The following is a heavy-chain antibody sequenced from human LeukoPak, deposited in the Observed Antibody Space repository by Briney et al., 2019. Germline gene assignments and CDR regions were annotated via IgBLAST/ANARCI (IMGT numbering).Heavy chain of an antibody. CDR2: IKTKTDAETP. CDR1: GFTFSNAW. CDR3: TEMHRYNY. Sequence: GGSLRLSCAAPGFTFSNAWMNWVRQAPGKGLEWVGRIKTKTDAETPDYAAPVKGRFTIPRDDSKNTLYLQMDSLKTEDTAVYYWTEMHRYNYWGQGTLVTVSS. V-gene: IGHV3-15*01. J-gene: IGHJ4*02. D-gene: IGHD5-24*01.